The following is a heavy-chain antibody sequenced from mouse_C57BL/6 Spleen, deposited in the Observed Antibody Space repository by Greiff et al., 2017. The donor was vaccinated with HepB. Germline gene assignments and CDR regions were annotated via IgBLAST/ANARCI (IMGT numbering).Heavy chain of an antibody. CDR1: GYTFTSYW. CDR3: ARPGTDYAMDY. Sequence: QVQLQQPGAELVRPGTSVKLSCKASGYTFTSYWMHWVKQRPGQGLEWIGVIDPSDSYTNYNQKFKGKATLTVDTSSSTAYMQLSSLTSEDSAVYYCARPGTDYAMDYWGQGTSFTVSS. CDR2: IDPSDSYT. V-gene: IGHV1-59*01. J-gene: IGHJ4*01. D-gene: IGHD3-3*01.